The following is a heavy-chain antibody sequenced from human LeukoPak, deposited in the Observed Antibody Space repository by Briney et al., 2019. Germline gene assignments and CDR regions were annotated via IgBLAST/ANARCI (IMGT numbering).Heavy chain of an antibody. Sequence: ASVKVSCKASGYTFIGYYMHWVRQAPGQGLEWMGWINPNSGGTNYAQKFQGRVTMTRDRSISTAYMELSRLRSDDTAVYYCAKYHTIRCLDYWGQGTLVTVSS. CDR2: INPNSGGT. V-gene: IGHV1-2*02. CDR1: GYTFIGYY. D-gene: IGHD1-14*01. J-gene: IGHJ4*02. CDR3: AKYHTIRCLDY.